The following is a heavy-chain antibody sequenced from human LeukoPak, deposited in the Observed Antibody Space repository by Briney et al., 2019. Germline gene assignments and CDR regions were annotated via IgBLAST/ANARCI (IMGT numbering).Heavy chain of an antibody. CDR1: GFTFSSYA. J-gene: IGHJ4*02. D-gene: IGHD6-6*01. Sequence: PGGSLRLSCAASGFTFSSYAMHWVRQAPGKGLEYVSAISSNGGSTYYANSVKGRFTISRDNSKNTLYLQMGSLRAEDMAVYYCARDGFPMYSSSSEFDYWGQGTLVTVSS. V-gene: IGHV3-64*01. CDR2: ISSNGGST. CDR3: ARDGFPMYSSSSEFDY.